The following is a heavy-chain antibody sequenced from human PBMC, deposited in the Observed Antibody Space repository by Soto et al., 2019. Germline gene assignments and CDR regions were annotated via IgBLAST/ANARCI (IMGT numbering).Heavy chain of an antibody. V-gene: IGHV3-30*18. CDR2: ISYDGSNK. D-gene: IGHD5-18*01. CDR3: AKVGSRKYSYGALDY. Sequence: QVQLVESGGGVVQPGRSLRLSCAASGFTFSSYGMHWVRQAPGKGLEWVAVISYDGSNKYYADSVKGRFTISRDNSKNTLYLQMNSLRAEDTAVYYCAKVGSRKYSYGALDYWGQGTLVTVSS. J-gene: IGHJ4*02. CDR1: GFTFSSYG.